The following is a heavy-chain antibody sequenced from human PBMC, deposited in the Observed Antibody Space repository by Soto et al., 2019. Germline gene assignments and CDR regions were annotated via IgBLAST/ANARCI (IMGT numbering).Heavy chain of an antibody. CDR1: GFTLNNYA. J-gene: IGHJ5*02. CDR2: ISGSGTNI. CDR3: ARGVLPISSTSWFDP. V-gene: IGHV3-21*01. Sequence: GGSLRLSCAVSGFTLNNYAMSWVRQAPGKGLEWVSFISGSGTNIYYADSVKGRFTISRDDAKTTLFLKMNSLRAEDTAVYYCARGVLPISSTSWFDPWGQGTLVTVSS. D-gene: IGHD3-16*01.